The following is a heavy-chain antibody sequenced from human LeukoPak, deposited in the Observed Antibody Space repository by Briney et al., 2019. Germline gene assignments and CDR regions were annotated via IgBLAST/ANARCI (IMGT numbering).Heavy chain of an antibody. D-gene: IGHD5-12*01. Sequence: GGSLRLSCAASGFTFSSYWMSWVRQTPGKGLEWVANIKQDGSEKYYVDSVKGRFTISRDNAKNSLYLQMNSLRAEDTAVYYCAKDGGSGYDWSWFDPWGQGTLVTVSS. CDR3: AKDGGSGYDWSWFDP. V-gene: IGHV3-7*01. CDR2: IKQDGSEK. CDR1: GFTFSSYW. J-gene: IGHJ5*02.